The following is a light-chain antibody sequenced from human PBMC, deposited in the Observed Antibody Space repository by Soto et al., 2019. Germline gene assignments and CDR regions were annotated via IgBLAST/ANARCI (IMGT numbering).Light chain of an antibody. V-gene: IGKV3-15*01. CDR3: QQYNEWPPGYT. CDR2: GAS. Sequence: ELRMTQSPATLSVSPGERATLSCRASQSVSSSYLAWYQQKPGQAPRLLIYGASTRATGIPARFSGSGSGTEFTLTISGLQSEDFAVYYCQQYNEWPPGYTLGQGTKVDIK. J-gene: IGKJ2*01. CDR1: QSVSSSY.